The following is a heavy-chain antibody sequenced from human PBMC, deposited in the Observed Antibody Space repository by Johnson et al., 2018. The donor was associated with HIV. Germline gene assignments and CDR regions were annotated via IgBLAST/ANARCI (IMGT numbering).Heavy chain of an antibody. D-gene: IGHD3/OR15-3a*01. V-gene: IGHV3-30*18. CDR2: VSSDGSNK. Sequence: QVQLVESGGGVVQPGRSLRLSCAASGFSFSNYAMDWVRQAPGKGLEWVAFVSSDGSNKNYADSVKGRFTISRAHSKNTVYLQMNSLRVEDTAVYSRAKDLGANKDDEWATDYYDLSVAYPVPDPRAVVGAFDVWGQGTMVTVSS. CDR1: GFSFSNYA. J-gene: IGHJ3*01. CDR3: AKDLGANKDDEWATDYYDLSVAYPVPDPRAVVGAFDV.